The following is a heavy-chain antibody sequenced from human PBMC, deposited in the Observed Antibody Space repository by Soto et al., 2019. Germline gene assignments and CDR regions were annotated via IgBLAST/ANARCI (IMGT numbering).Heavy chain of an antibody. CDR2: INAGNGNT. Sequence: ASVKVSCKASGYTFTSYAMHWVRQAPGQRLEWMGWINAGNGNTKYSQKFQGRVTITRDTSASTAYMELSSLRSEDTAVYYCARDPADCSSTSCYFFYYWGQGTLVTVSS. CDR1: GYTFTSYA. D-gene: IGHD2-2*01. CDR3: ARDPADCSSTSCYFFYY. J-gene: IGHJ4*02. V-gene: IGHV1-3*01.